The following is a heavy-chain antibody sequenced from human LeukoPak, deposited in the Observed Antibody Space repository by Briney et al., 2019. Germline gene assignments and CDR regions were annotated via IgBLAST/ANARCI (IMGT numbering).Heavy chain of an antibody. Sequence: GASVKVSCKASGYTFTSYDINWVRQATGQGLEWMGWMNPNSGNTGYAQKFQGRVTMTRNTSISTAYMELSSLRSEDTAVYYCARGRGTYYDILTGLYYFDYWGQGTLVTVSS. CDR2: MNPNSGNT. J-gene: IGHJ4*02. V-gene: IGHV1-8*01. CDR1: GYTFTSYD. CDR3: ARGRGTYYDILTGLYYFDY. D-gene: IGHD3-9*01.